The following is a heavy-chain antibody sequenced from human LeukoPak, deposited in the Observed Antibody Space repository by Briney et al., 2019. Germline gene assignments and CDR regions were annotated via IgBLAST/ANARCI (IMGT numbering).Heavy chain of an antibody. J-gene: IGHJ4*02. CDR2: ISYDGSNK. Sequence: PGGSLRLSCAASGFTFSTNWMSWVRQAPGKGLEWVAVISYDGSNKYYADSVKGRFTISRDNSKNTLYLQMNSLRAEDTAVYYCARSEWDRQVPDYWGQGTLVTVSS. D-gene: IGHD1-26*01. CDR1: GFTFSTNW. V-gene: IGHV3-30-3*01. CDR3: ARSEWDRQVPDY.